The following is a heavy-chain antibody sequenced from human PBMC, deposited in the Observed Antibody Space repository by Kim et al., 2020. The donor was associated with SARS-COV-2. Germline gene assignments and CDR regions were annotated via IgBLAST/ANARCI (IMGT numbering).Heavy chain of an antibody. CDR1: GFTFSSYG. CDR2: ISYDGSNK. J-gene: IGHJ6*02. CDR3: AKDLASDYDFWSGYYELTYGMDV. Sequence: GGSLRLSCAASGFTFSSYGMHWVRQAPGKGLEWVAVISYDGSNKYYADSVKGRFTISRDNSKNTLYLQMNSLRAEDTAVYYCAKDLASDYDFWSGYYELTYGMDVWGQGTTVTVSS. D-gene: IGHD3-3*01. V-gene: IGHV3-30*18.